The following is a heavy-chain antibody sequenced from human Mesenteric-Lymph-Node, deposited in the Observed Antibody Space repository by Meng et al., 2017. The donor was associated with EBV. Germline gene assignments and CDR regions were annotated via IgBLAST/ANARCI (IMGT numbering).Heavy chain of an antibody. CDR1: GGSISSGGYY. Sequence: GQLQGSGPGLVKPSQTLSLTCAVSGGSISSGGYYWSWIRQPPGKGLEWIGYIYYSGSTYYNPSLKSRVTISVDTSKNQFSLKLSSVTAADTAVYYCARGLEVATMSYWGQGTLVTVSS. CDR3: ARGLEVATMSY. J-gene: IGHJ4*02. D-gene: IGHD5-12*01. V-gene: IGHV4-30-4*01. CDR2: IYYSGST.